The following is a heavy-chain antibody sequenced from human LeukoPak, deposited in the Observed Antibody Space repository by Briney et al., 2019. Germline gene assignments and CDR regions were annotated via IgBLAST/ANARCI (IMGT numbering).Heavy chain of an antibody. D-gene: IGHD6-13*01. J-gene: IGHJ4*02. CDR1: GFTFSSYG. CDR3: AKVGHYSSSWDFDY. CDR2: IRYDGSNK. Sequence: GGSLRLSCAASGFTFSSYGMHWVRQAPGKGLEWVAFIRYDGSNKYYADSVRGRFTISRDNSKNTLYLQMNSLRAEDTAVYYCAKVGHYSSSWDFDYRGQGTLVTVSS. V-gene: IGHV3-30*02.